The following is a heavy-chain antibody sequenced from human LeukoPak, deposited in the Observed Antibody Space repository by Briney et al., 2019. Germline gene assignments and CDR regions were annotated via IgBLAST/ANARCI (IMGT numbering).Heavy chain of an antibody. Sequence: GGSLRLSCAASGFTFDDYAMHWVRQAPGKGLEWVSGISWNSVSIAYADSVEGRFTISRDNAKNSLYLEMNSLRTDDTALYYCAKDIGSTSWYLGNWGQGTLVTVSS. D-gene: IGHD2-2*01. J-gene: IGHJ4*02. CDR3: AKDIGSTSWYLGN. CDR1: GFTFDDYA. V-gene: IGHV3-9*01. CDR2: ISWNSVSI.